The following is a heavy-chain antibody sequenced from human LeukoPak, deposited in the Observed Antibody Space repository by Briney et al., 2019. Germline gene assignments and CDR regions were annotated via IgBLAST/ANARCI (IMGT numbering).Heavy chain of an antibody. D-gene: IGHD2-21*02. V-gene: IGHV3-30*18. J-gene: IGHJ4*02. CDR1: GFTFSSYG. CDR3: AKDLRIYCGGDCYSLGY. CDR2: ISYDGSNK. Sequence: PGGSLRLFCAASGFTFSSYGMHWVRQAPGKGLEWVAVISYDGSNKYYADSVKGRFTISRDNSKNTLYLQMNSLRAEDTAVYYCAKDLRIYCGGDCYSLGYWGQGTLVTVSS.